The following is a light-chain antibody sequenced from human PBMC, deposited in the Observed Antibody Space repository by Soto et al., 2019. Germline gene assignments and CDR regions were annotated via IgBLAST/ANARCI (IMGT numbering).Light chain of an antibody. CDR1: QSLLHSNGYKY. V-gene: IGKV2-28*01. Sequence: DIVMSQSPLSLPVTPGEPASISCRSSQSLLHSNGYKYLDWYLQKPGQSPQLLIYLGSNRASGVPDRFSGSGSGTDFTLKISRVEAEDVGVYYCMQGTHWPQTFGQGTKVDTK. J-gene: IGKJ1*01. CDR3: MQGTHWPQT. CDR2: LGS.